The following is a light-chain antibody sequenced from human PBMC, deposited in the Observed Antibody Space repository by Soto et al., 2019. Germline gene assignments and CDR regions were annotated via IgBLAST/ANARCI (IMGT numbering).Light chain of an antibody. J-gene: IGLJ1*01. CDR3: CSYVGNSAWV. V-gene: IGLV2-23*01. Sequence: QSVLTPPASVSGSPGQSITISCTGTRSDVGSYNLVSWYQQHPGKAPKLLIYDGSKRPSGVSNRFSESKSGNTASLTISGLQAEDEADYYCCSYVGNSAWVFGSGTKVTVL. CDR1: RSDVGSYNL. CDR2: DGS.